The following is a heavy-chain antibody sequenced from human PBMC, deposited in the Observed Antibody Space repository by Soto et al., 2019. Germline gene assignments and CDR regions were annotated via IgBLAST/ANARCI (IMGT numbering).Heavy chain of an antibody. D-gene: IGHD2-2*01. CDR3: TRTMPGYYMDV. CDR2: IRSKADGYAT. V-gene: IGHV3-73*01. CDR1: GFTFSGST. J-gene: IGHJ6*03. Sequence: EAQLVESGGGLVQPGGSLKLSCAASGFTFSGSTMHWVRQTSGKGLEWVGRIRSKADGYATAYAASVKGRFTVSRDDSKNTAYLQMSSLKAEDTALYYCTRTMPGYYMDVWGKGTTVTVSS.